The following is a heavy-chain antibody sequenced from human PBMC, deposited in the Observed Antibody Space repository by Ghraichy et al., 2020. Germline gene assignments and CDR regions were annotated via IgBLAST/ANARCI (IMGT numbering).Heavy chain of an antibody. CDR2: ISGSGGST. CDR3: AKHDYGDYSIKHFDY. J-gene: IGHJ4*02. CDR1: GFTFSSYV. Sequence: GGSLTLSCAASGFTFSSYVMNWVRQAPGKGLEWVSGISGSGGSTYYADSVKGRFTISRDNSKNTLYLQMNSLRAEDTALYYCAKHDYGDYSIKHFDYWGQGTLVTVAS. D-gene: IGHD4-17*01. V-gene: IGHV3-23*01.